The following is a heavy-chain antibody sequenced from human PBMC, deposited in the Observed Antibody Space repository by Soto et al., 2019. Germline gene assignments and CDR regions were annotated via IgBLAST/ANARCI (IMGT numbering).Heavy chain of an antibody. CDR3: ARVRIAARDVFDY. D-gene: IGHD6-6*01. Sequence: GGSLRLSCAASGFTFSSYWMHWVRQAPGKGLVWVSRINSDGSSTSYADSVKGRFTISRDNAKNTLYLQMNSLRAEDTAVYYCARVRIAARDVFDYWGQGTLVTVSS. J-gene: IGHJ4*01. V-gene: IGHV3-74*01. CDR2: INSDGSST. CDR1: GFTFSSYW.